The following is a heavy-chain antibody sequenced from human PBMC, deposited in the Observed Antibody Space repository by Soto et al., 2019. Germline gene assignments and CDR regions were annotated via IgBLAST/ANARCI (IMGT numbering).Heavy chain of an antibody. D-gene: IGHD2-15*01. CDR2: ISYDGSNK. CDR3: ANLVVVAANYYYGMDV. V-gene: IGHV3-30*18. Sequence: PGGSLRLSCAASGFTFSSYGMHWVRQAPGKGLEWVAVISYDGSNKYYADSVKGRFTISRDNSKNTLYLQMNSLRAEDTAVYYCANLVVVAANYYYGMDVWGQGTTVTVSS. CDR1: GFTFSSYG. J-gene: IGHJ6*02.